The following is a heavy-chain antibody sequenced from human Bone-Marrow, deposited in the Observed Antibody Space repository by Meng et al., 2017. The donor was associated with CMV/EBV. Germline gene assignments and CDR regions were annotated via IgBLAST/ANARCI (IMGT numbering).Heavy chain of an antibody. CDR1: GYTFTGYY. D-gene: IGHD1-26*01. CDR2: INPNSGGT. V-gene: IGHV1-2*02. CDR3: ARVEKWELLNYYGMDV. Sequence: ASVKVSCKASGYTFTGYYMHWVRQAPGQGLEWMGWINPNSGGTNYAQKFQGRVTMTRDMSISTAYMELSRLRSDDTAVYYCARVEKWELLNYYGMDVWGQGTTVTVSS. J-gene: IGHJ6*02.